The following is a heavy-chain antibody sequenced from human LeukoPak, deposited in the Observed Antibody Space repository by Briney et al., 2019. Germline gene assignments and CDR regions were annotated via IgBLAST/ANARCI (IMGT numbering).Heavy chain of an antibody. D-gene: IGHD4-17*01. CDR3: ASHYRLGDYEAFDI. V-gene: IGHV3-74*01. CDR2: INSDGSSA. J-gene: IGHJ3*02. CDR1: GFTFSSYW. Sequence: GGSLRLSCAAPGFTFSSYWMHWVRQAPGKGLVWVSRINSDGSSASYADSVKGRFTISRDNAKNTLYLQMNSLRAEDTAVYYCASHYRLGDYEAFDIWGQGTMVTVSS.